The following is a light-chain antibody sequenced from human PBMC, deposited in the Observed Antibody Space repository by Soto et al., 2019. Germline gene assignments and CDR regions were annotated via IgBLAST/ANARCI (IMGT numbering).Light chain of an antibody. V-gene: IGKV3-20*01. CDR1: QSVSSSY. CDR2: GAS. Sequence: EIVLTQSPGTLSLSPGDRATLSCRASQSVSSSYLAWYQQKPGQAPRLLIYGASNRATGIPDRFSGSGSGTGFTLTISRLEPEDFAVYYCQQYDNSPLTFGGGTKVDIK. J-gene: IGKJ4*01. CDR3: QQYDNSPLT.